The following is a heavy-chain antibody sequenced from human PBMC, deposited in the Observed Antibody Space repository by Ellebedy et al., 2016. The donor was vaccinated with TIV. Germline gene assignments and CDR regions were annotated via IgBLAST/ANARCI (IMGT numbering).Heavy chain of an antibody. CDR3: ARGEGSGSYYHTYWFDP. CDR2: ISYSGTT. CDR1: GGSISSYY. J-gene: IGHJ5*02. Sequence: SETLSLTCNVSGGSISSYYWSWIRQPPGKGLEWIGYISYSGTTNYNPSLKSRVTISVDTSKNQFSLKLSSVTAADTAMYYCARGEGSGSYYHTYWFDPWGQGTLVTVSS. V-gene: IGHV4-59*01. D-gene: IGHD3-10*01.